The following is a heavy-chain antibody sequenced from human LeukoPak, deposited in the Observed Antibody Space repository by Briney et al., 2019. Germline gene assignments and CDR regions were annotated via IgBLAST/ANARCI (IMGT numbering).Heavy chain of an antibody. CDR1: GYIFTGYY. Sequence: ASVTVSCKASGYIFTGYYMHWVRQAPGQGLEWMGWSNPNSGGTNYAQKFQGRVTMTRDPSISTAYMELSRLRSDDTAVYYCARSTGTTFGFSDYWGQGTLVTVS. D-gene: IGHD3-16*01. V-gene: IGHV1-2*02. CDR2: SNPNSGGT. J-gene: IGHJ4*02. CDR3: ARSTGTTFGFSDY.